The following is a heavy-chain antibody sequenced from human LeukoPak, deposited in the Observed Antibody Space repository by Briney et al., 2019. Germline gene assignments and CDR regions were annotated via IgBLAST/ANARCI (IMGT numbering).Heavy chain of an antibody. J-gene: IGHJ4*02. CDR3: ARGGYSSGGSCYGYYFDY. V-gene: IGHV4-59*01. CDR2: IYYSGST. D-gene: IGHD2-15*01. Sequence: PSEALSLTCTVSGGSISSYYWSWIRQPPGKGLEWIGYIYYSGSTNYNPSLKSRVTISVDTSKNQFSLKLSSVTAADTAVYYCARGGYSSGGSCYGYYFDYWGQGTLVTVSS. CDR1: GGSISSYY.